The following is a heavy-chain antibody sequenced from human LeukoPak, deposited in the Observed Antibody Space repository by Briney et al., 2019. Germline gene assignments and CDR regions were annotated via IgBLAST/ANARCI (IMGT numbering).Heavy chain of an antibody. CDR3: TSRIAVADSDY. J-gene: IGHJ4*02. V-gene: IGHV3-49*03. CDR1: GFTFCDYA. Sequence: SGGSLRLSCTASGFTFCDYAMSWFRQAPGKGLEWVGFIRSKAYGGTTEYAASVKGRFTISRDDSKSIAYLQMNSLKTEDTAVYYCTSRIAVADSDYWGQGTLVTVSS. D-gene: IGHD6-19*01. CDR2: IRSKAYGGTT.